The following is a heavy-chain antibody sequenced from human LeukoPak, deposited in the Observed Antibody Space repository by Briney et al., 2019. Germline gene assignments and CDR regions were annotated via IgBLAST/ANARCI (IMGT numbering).Heavy chain of an antibody. Sequence: ASVKVSCKVSGYTLTELSMHWVRQAPGKGLEWLGGFDPEDGETIYAQKFQGRVTMTEDTSTDTAYMELSSLRSEDTAVYSCATDPCYYDSSGYCHDDYWGQGTLVTVSS. CDR3: ATDPCYYDSSGYCHDDY. CDR1: GYTLTELS. CDR2: FDPEDGET. V-gene: IGHV1-24*01. D-gene: IGHD3-22*01. J-gene: IGHJ4*02.